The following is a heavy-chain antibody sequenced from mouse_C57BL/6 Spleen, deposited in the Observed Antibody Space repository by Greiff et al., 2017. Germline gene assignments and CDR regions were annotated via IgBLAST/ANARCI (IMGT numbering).Heavy chain of an antibody. CDR2: IYPGSGST. J-gene: IGHJ3*01. D-gene: IGHD1-1*01. CDR1: GYTFTSYW. CDR3: VRSGDSSSRAWFDY. Sequence: VKLQQPGAELVKPGASVQMSCKASGYTFTSYWITWVKQRPGQGLEWIGDIYPGSGSTNYNEKFKSKATLTVDTSASTAYMQLSSLTSADTAVDYCVRSGDSSSRAWFDYWGQGTLVTVAA. V-gene: IGHV1-55*01.